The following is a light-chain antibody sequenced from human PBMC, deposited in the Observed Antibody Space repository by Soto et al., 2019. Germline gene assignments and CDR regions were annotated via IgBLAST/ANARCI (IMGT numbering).Light chain of an antibody. J-gene: IGKJ5*01. Sequence: EIVLTQSPGTLSLSPGERATLSCRASQSVRSSYLAWFQQKPGQAPRLLIYGASTRATGIPDRFSGSGSGTDFTLTISRLEPEDFAVYYCQRFDTSRLTFGQGTRLEIK. CDR2: GAS. V-gene: IGKV3-20*01. CDR3: QRFDTSRLT. CDR1: QSVRSSY.